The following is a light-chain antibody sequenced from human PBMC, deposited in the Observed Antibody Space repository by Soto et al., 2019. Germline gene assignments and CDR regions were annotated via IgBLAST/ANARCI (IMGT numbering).Light chain of an antibody. CDR1: SSNIGAGYD. CDR3: QSYDSSLSGSS. J-gene: IGLJ1*01. V-gene: IGLV1-40*01. Sequence: QSVLTQPPSVSGAPGQRVTISCTGSSSNIGAGYDVHWYQQLPGTAPKLLIYGNSNRPSGVPDRFSGSKSGTSASLAITGLXAEDEADYYCQSYDSSLSGSSFGTGTKVTVL. CDR2: GNS.